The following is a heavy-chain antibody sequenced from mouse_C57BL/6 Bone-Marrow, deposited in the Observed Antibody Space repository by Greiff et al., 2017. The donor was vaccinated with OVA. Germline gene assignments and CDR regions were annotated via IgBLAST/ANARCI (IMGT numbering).Heavy chain of an antibody. J-gene: IGHJ4*01. Sequence: ESGPGILQPSQTLSLTCSFSGFSLSTFGMGVGWIRQPSGKGLEWLAHLWWDDDKYYNPALKSRLTISKDTSKNQVFLKIANVDTADTATYYCARIYYGSSYYAMDYWGQGTSVTVSS. CDR2: LWWDDDK. V-gene: IGHV8-8*01. CDR1: GFSLSTFGMG. D-gene: IGHD1-1*01. CDR3: ARIYYGSSYYAMDY.